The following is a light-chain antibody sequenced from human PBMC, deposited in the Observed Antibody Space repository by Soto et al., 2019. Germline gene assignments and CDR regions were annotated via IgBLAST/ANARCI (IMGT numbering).Light chain of an antibody. Sequence: QSALTQPASVSGSPGQSIAISCIGTSSDVGGYKYVSWYQQHPGKAPKLMIYDVSNRPSGVSDRFSGSKSGNTASLTISGLQAEDEADYYCTLYTSSSTYVFGTGTKLTVL. V-gene: IGLV2-14*01. CDR3: TLYTSSSTYV. J-gene: IGLJ1*01. CDR1: SSDVGGYKY. CDR2: DVS.